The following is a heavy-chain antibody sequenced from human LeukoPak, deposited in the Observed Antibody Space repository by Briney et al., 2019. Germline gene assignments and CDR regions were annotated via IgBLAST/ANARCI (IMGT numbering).Heavy chain of an antibody. J-gene: IGHJ5*02. D-gene: IGHD3-10*01. V-gene: IGHV4-4*07. CDR2: IYSSGSP. CDR1: GGSFSGYY. Sequence: SETLSLTCAVYGGSFSGYYWSWIRQPAGKGLEWIGRIYSSGSPNYNPSLKSRVTISVDTSKNQFSLKLSSVTAADTAVYYCARDGGLWFGGYNWFDPWGQGTLVTVSS. CDR3: ARDGGLWFGGYNWFDP.